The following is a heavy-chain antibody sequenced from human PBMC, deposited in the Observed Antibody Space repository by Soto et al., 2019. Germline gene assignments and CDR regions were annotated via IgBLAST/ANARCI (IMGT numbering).Heavy chain of an antibody. CDR1: GFSFRDYS. V-gene: IGHV3-30-3*01. J-gene: IGHJ4*02. Sequence: QVQLMESGGGVVRPGRSLRLSCAASGFSFRDYSMHWVRQAPGKGLEWVAVISFDGSSKQYADFVKGRFTMSRDSSKNTVSLQMNSLRPEDTAVYYCAAGYSSAWYLFDYWGQGT. CDR2: ISFDGSSK. CDR3: AAGYSSAWYLFDY. D-gene: IGHD6-19*01.